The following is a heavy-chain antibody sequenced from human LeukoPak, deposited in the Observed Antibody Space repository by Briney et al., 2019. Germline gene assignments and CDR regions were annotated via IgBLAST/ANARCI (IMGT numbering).Heavy chain of an antibody. V-gene: IGHV3-30-3*01. CDR3: ARDWSINLSRGSHFPGY. D-gene: IGHD2-8*02. CDR1: GFTFTNYA. CDR2: ISYDGSSK. Sequence: GGSLRLSCAASGFTFTNYAIYWVRQAPGKGLEWVALISYDGSSKYYVGSVNGRFTISRDNSRNTVYLQMSRLTTDDTAVYYCARDWSINLSRGSHFPGYWGQGTLVTVFS. J-gene: IGHJ4*02.